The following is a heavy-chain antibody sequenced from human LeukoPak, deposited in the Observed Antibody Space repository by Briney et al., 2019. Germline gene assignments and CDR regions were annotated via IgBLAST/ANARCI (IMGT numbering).Heavy chain of an antibody. V-gene: IGHV4-59*08. Sequence: SETLSLTCTVSGGSLSSYYWSWIRQPPGKGLEWIGYIYYSGSTNYHPSLKSRVTISVDTSKNQFSLKLSSVTAADTAVYYCARHLSFRGGRPVVAFDYWGQGTLVTVSS. CDR2: IYYSGST. D-gene: IGHD3-10*01. CDR1: GGSLSSYY. CDR3: ARHLSFRGGRPVVAFDY. J-gene: IGHJ4*02.